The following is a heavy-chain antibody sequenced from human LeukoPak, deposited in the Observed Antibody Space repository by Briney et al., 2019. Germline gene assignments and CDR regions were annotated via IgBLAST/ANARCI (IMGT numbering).Heavy chain of an antibody. CDR1: GFTFSNYA. Sequence: GGSLRLSCVASGFTFSNYAMSWVRQAPGKGLEWVSGISGDSGGTNYADSEKGRFTISRDNSKNTLYLQMNSLRAEDTAAYYCAKDGGPTVFYYFDSWGQGTLVTVSS. V-gene: IGHV3-23*01. J-gene: IGHJ4*02. D-gene: IGHD1-1*01. CDR2: ISGDSGGT. CDR3: AKDGGPTVFYYFDS.